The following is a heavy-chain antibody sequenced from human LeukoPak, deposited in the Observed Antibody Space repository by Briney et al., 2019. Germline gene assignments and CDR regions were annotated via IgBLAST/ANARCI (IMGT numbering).Heavy chain of an antibody. V-gene: IGHV1-2*02. J-gene: IGHJ4*02. CDR3: ARDSLMVRGVIYY. Sequence: ASVKVSCKASGYTFTGYYMHWVRQAPGQGLEWMGWINPNSGGTNYAQKFQGRVTMTRDTSISTAYMELSRLRSDDTAVYYCARDSLMVRGVIYYWGQGTLVTVSS. D-gene: IGHD3-10*01. CDR2: INPNSGGT. CDR1: GYTFTGYY.